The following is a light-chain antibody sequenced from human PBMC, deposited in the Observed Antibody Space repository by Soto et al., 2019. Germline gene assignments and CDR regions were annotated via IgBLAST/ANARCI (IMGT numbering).Light chain of an antibody. V-gene: IGKV3-20*01. CDR2: GAS. Sequence: DRATLSCRASQRGSSNYLAWYQQKLGQAPRLLIYGASSRVTGIPDRFSGSGSGTAFTLSIMRLEADDVAVYYQQEYISSLRTFGQGTKVDIK. CDR1: QRGSSNY. CDR3: QEYISSLRT. J-gene: IGKJ1*01.